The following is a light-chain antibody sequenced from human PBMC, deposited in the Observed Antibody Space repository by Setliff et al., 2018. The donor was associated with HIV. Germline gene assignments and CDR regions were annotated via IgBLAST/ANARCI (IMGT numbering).Light chain of an antibody. CDR2: DVS. J-gene: IGLJ1*01. V-gene: IGLV2-14*01. CDR1: SSDVGGYDY. CDR3: SSYTSISTYV. Sequence: LTQPASVSGSPGQSIAISCTGTSSDVGGYDYVSWFQQHPGKAPRLMIYDVSKRPSGVSNRFSGSKSDNTASLTISGLQAEDEADYFCSSYTSISTYVFGTGTKVTVL.